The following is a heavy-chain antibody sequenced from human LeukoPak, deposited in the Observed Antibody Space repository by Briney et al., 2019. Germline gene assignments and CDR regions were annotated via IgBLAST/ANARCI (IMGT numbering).Heavy chain of an antibody. CDR1: GFTFSSYA. Sequence: SGGSLRLSCAASGFTFSSYAMSWVRQAPGKGLEWVSGISGSDGSTYYADSVRGRFTISRDNAKNSLYLQMNSLRAEDTAVYYCARDGERGELSLYMDYWGQGTLVTVSS. V-gene: IGHV3-23*01. D-gene: IGHD3-16*02. CDR3: ARDGERGELSLYMDY. CDR2: ISGSDGST. J-gene: IGHJ4*02.